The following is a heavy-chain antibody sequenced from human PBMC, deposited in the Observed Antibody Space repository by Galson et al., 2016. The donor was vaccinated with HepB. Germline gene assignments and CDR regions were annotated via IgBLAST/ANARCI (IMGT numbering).Heavy chain of an antibody. D-gene: IGHD5-12*01. Sequence: SLRLSCAASGFTFSSYAMSWVRQAPGKGLEWVSGISGSGYSTFYADSVQGRFTISRDNSKSTLYLQMNSLRAEDTAVYYCAKAEGLSASGYWLADSWGQGTLVTVPS. J-gene: IGHJ4*02. CDR1: GFTFSSYA. V-gene: IGHV3-23*01. CDR2: ISGSGYST. CDR3: AKAEGLSASGYWLADS.